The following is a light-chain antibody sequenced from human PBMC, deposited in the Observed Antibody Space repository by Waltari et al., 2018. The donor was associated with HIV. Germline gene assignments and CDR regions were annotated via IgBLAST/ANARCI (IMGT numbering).Light chain of an antibody. Sequence: QSDLTQPASVSGSPGQSITISCPGTSSDVGLYNLVSWYQQYPGKAPKLMIYEGSKRPSGVSNRFSGSKSGNTASLTISGLQTEDEADYYCCSYAGSFVVFGGGTKLTVL. CDR2: EGS. J-gene: IGLJ2*01. CDR1: SSDVGLYNL. CDR3: CSYAGSFVV. V-gene: IGLV2-23*01.